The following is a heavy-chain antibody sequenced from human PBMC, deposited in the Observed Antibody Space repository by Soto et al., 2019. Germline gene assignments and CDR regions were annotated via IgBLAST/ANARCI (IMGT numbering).Heavy chain of an antibody. V-gene: IGHV3-30*18. CDR1: GFTFSSYG. J-gene: IGHJ4*02. CDR2: ISYDGSNK. Sequence: QVQLVESGGGVVQPGRSLRLSCAASGFTFSSYGMHWVRQAPGKGLEWVAVISYDGSNKYYADSVKGRFTISRDNSKKTLYLQMNSLRGEDTAVYYCAKDGPIGYCSGGSCYPFFDYWGQGTLVTVSS. CDR3: AKDGPIGYCSGGSCYPFFDY. D-gene: IGHD2-15*01.